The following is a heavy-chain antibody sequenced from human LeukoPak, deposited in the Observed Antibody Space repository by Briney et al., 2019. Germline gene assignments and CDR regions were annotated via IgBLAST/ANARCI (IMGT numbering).Heavy chain of an antibody. Sequence: SETLSLTCAVYGGSFSGYYWSWIRQPPGKGLEWIGEINHSGSTNYNPSLKSRVTISVDTSKNQFSLKLSSVTAADTAVYYCARTYSETSYSAFDIWGQGTMVTVSS. D-gene: IGHD1-26*01. J-gene: IGHJ3*02. CDR2: INHSGST. V-gene: IGHV4-34*01. CDR1: GGSFSGYY. CDR3: ARTYSETSYSAFDI.